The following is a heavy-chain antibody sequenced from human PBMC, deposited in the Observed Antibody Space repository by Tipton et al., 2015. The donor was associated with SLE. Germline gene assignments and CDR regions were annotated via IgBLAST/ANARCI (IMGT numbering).Heavy chain of an antibody. V-gene: IGHV4-59*11. J-gene: IGHJ6*02. CDR2: IYYSGST. Sequence: TLSLTCTVSGGSISSHYWSWIRQPPGKGLEWIGYIYYSGSTNYNPSLKSRVTISVDTSKNQFFLKLSSVTAADTAVYYCARDAGIAAAGPYGMDVWGQGTTVTVSS. D-gene: IGHD6-13*01. CDR3: ARDAGIAAAGPYGMDV. CDR1: GGSISSHY.